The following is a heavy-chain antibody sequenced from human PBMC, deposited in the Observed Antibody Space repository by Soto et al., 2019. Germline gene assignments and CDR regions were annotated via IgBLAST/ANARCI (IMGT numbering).Heavy chain of an antibody. CDR2: IRSKANSYAT. J-gene: IGHJ3*02. CDR1: GFTFSGSA. D-gene: IGHD2-15*01. CDR3: FTVAAHDAFDI. V-gene: IGHV3-73*01. Sequence: EVQLVESGGGLVQPGGSLKLSCAASGFTFSGSAMHWVRQASGKGLEWVGRIRSKANSYATAYAASVKGRFTISRDDSKNTAYLQMNSLKTEDTAVYYCFTVAAHDAFDIWGQGTMVTVSS.